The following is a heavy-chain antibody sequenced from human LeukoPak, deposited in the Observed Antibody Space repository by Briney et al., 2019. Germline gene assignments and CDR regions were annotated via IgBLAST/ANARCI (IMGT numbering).Heavy chain of an antibody. Sequence: ASETLSLTCTVSGGSISSYHWSWIRQPPGKGLEWIGYIYYSGSTNYNPSLKSRVTISVDTSKNQFSLKRSSVTAADTAVYYCARDFRVPTAIRYYYYGMDVWGQGTTVTVSS. D-gene: IGHD2-2*02. CDR2: IYYSGST. CDR3: ARDFRVPTAIRYYYYGMDV. J-gene: IGHJ6*02. CDR1: GGSISSYH. V-gene: IGHV4-59*01.